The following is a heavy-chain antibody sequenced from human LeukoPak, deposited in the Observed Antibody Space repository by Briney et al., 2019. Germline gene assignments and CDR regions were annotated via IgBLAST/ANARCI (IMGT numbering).Heavy chain of an antibody. Sequence: GGSLSLSCAASGFTFSNAWMSWVRQAPGKGLEWVSSISSSSSYIYYADTVKGRFTISRDNAKNSLYLQMNSLRAEDTAVYYCARDSASAWLYDFWGGNYLDYWGQGTLVTVSS. CDR3: ARDSASAWLYDFWGGNYLDY. CDR1: GFTFSNAW. V-gene: IGHV3-21*01. CDR2: ISSSSSYI. J-gene: IGHJ4*02. D-gene: IGHD3-3*01.